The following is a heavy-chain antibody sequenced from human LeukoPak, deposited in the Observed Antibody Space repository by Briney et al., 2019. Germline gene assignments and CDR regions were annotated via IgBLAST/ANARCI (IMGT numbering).Heavy chain of an antibody. Sequence: PSETLSLTCTVSGGSISGYYWSWIRQPPGKGLEWIGYIYHSGSTNYNPSLKSRVTISVDTSKNQFSLKLSSVTAADTAVYYCARLALVVVTAIYAFDIWGQGTMVTVSS. D-gene: IGHD2-21*02. CDR3: ARLALVVVTAIYAFDI. CDR1: GGSISGYY. V-gene: IGHV4-59*08. CDR2: IYHSGST. J-gene: IGHJ3*02.